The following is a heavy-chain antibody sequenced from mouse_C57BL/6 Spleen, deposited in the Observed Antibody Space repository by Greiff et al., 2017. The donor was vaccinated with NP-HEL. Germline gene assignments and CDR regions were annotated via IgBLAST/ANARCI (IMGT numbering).Heavy chain of an antibody. J-gene: IGHJ4*01. D-gene: IGHD1-1*01. CDR3: ARGEFYYYGSSPDAMDY. V-gene: IGHV1-64*01. Sequence: VKLQQPGAELVKPGASVKLSCKASGYTFTSYWMHWVKQRPGQGLEWIGMIHPNSGSTNYNEKFKSKATLTADKSSSTAYMQLSSLTSEDSAVYYCARGEFYYYGSSPDAMDYWGQGTSVTVSS. CDR2: IHPNSGST. CDR1: GYTFTSYW.